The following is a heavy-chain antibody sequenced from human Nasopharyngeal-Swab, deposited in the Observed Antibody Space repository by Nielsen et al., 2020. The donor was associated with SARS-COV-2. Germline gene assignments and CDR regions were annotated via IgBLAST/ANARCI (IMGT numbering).Heavy chain of an antibody. CDR1: GYTFTSYG. J-gene: IGHJ4*02. CDR2: ISAYNGNT. Sequence: ASVKVSCKASGYTFTSYGISWVRQAPGQGLEWMGWISAYNGNTNYAQKLQGRVTMTTDTSTSTAYMKLRSLRSDDTAVYYCARENSPPTYYDFWSGYSPNYFDYWGQGTLVTVSS. CDR3: ARENSPPTYYDFWSGYSPNYFDY. D-gene: IGHD3-3*01. V-gene: IGHV1-18*01.